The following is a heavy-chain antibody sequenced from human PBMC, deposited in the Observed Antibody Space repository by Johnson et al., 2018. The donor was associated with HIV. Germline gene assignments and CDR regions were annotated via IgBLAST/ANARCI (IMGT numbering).Heavy chain of an antibody. CDR3: ARGNRLVYHAFDI. V-gene: IGHV3-30*07. J-gene: IGHJ3*02. CDR2: ISYDGSNK. Sequence: QVQLVESGGGVVQPGRSLRLSCAASGFTFSSYAMHWVRQAPGKGLEWVAVISYDGSNKYYADSVKGRFTISRDNAKNSLYLQMNSLRAEDTAVYFCARGNRLVYHAFDIWGQGTMVTVSS. D-gene: IGHD1-14*01. CDR1: GFTFSSYA.